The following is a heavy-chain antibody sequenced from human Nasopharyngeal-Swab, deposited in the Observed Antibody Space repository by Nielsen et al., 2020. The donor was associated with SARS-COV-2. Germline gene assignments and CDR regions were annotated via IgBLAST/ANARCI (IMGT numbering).Heavy chain of an antibody. D-gene: IGHD3-22*01. V-gene: IGHV4-59*08. J-gene: IGHJ4*02. CDR2: IYYSGST. Sequence: ETLSLTCTVSGGSISSYYWSWIRQPPGKGLEWIGYIYYSGSTNYNPSLKSRVTISVDTSKNQFSLKLSSVTAADTAVYYCARHGDYYDSSGYLYYFDYWGQGTLVTVSS. CDR3: ARHGDYYDSSGYLYYFDY. CDR1: GGSISSYY.